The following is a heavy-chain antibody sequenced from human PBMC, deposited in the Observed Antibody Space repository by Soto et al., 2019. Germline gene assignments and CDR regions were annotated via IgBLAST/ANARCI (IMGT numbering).Heavy chain of an antibody. CDR1: GFTFSRYW. Sequence: GGSLRLACAASGFTFSRYWMSWVRQAPGKGLEWVANIKQGGTEKYYINSVKGRFTISRDNAKNSLYLQMNYLRAEDMAVYYCATDSPFEFWGQGTLVTVSS. CDR2: IKQGGTEK. V-gene: IGHV3-7*03. CDR3: ATDSPFEF. D-gene: IGHD5-18*01. J-gene: IGHJ4*02.